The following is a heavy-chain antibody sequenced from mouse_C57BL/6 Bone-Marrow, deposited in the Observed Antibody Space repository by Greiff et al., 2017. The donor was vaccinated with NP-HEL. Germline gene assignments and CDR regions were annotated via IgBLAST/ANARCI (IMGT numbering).Heavy chain of an antibody. J-gene: IGHJ2*01. CDR3: ARDYYGLYYFDY. Sequence: EVQRVESGPELVKPGASVKMSCKASGYTFTDYNMHWVKQSHGKSLEWIGYINPNNGGTSYNQKFKGKATLTVNKSSSTAYMELRSLTSEDSAVYYCARDYYGLYYFDYWGQGTTLTVSS. CDR2: INPNNGGT. V-gene: IGHV1-22*01. CDR1: GYTFTDYN. D-gene: IGHD1-1*01.